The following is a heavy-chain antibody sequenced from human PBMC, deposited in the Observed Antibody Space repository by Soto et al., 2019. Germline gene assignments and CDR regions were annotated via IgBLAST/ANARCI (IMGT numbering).Heavy chain of an antibody. CDR1: GFSFSISP. V-gene: IGHV3-30-3*01. CDR3: ARDPKTSGGQHWAFNYFDS. D-gene: IGHD7-27*01. Sequence: GGSLRLSCAASGFSFSISPMHWVRQAPGKVPEWVALISYDGTNKFYADSVKGRFTISRDNSKSTLYLQVDSLRPEDAAVYYCARDPKTSGGQHWAFNYFDSWGQGTLVTVS. J-gene: IGHJ4*02. CDR2: ISYDGTNK.